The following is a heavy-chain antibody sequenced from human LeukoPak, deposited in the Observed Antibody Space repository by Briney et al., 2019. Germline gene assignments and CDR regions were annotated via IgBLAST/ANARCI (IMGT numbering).Heavy chain of an antibody. V-gene: IGHV3-30*02. CDR1: GFTFSSYA. CDR3: AKKWSGDYDSSGINDAFDI. J-gene: IGHJ3*02. CDR2: IRYAGSNK. D-gene: IGHD3-22*01. Sequence: PGGSLRLSCAASGFTFSSYAMHWVRQAPGKGLEWVAFIRYAGSNKYYADSVKGRFTISRDNSKNTLYLQINSLRAEDTAVYYCAKKWSGDYDSSGINDAFDIWGQGTMVTVSS.